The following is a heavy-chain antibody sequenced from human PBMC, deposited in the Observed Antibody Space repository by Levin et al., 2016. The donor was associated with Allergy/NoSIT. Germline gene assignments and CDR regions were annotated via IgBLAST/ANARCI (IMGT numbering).Heavy chain of an antibody. V-gene: IGHV4-59*01. CDR2: INDSGST. Sequence: WIRQPPGKGLEWIGYINDSGSTDYSSSLRSRVTISLDTSKNQFSLKLSSVTAADTAVYYCASGPLIRWTPAALDYWGQGILVTVSS. J-gene: IGHJ4*02. CDR3: ASGPLIRWTPAALDY. D-gene: IGHD2-2*01.